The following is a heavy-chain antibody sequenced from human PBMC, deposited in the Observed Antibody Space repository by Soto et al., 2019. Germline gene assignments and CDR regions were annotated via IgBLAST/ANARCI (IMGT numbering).Heavy chain of an antibody. CDR2: IFYSGSP. CDR1: GVSISSDY. Sequence: QVQLQESGPGLVKPSETLSLTCTVSGVSISSDYWSWIRQSPGKGLEWIGKIFYSGSPNYNPSLKSRVTISLDTSKNQISLRLNSVTAADTALYYCARGHSSSWGNWFDPWGQGTLVTVSS. V-gene: IGHV4-59*08. CDR3: ARGHSSSWGNWFDP. D-gene: IGHD6-13*01. J-gene: IGHJ5*02.